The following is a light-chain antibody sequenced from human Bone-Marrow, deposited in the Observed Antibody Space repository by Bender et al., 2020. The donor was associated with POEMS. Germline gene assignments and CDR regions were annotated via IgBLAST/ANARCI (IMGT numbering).Light chain of an antibody. V-gene: IGLV1-36*01. J-gene: IGLJ3*02. CDR2: YDD. CDR1: SSNIGNNA. Sequence: QSVLTQPPSVSEAPRQRVTISCSGSSSNIGNNAVNWYQQLPGEPPKLLVYYDDLLPSGVSDRFSGSKSGSSASLAISGLKSEDEADYYCAAWDDSLNAWVFGGGTKLTVL. CDR3: AAWDDSLNAWV.